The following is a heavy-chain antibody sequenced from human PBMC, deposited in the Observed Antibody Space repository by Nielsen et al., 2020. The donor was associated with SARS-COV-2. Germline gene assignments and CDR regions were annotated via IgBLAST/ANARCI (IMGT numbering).Heavy chain of an antibody. D-gene: IGHD3-22*01. Sequence: GESLKISCAASGFTFDDYAMHWVRQAPGKGLEWVSLISGDGGSTYYADSVKGRFTISRDNSKNSLYLQMNSLRSEDTALYYCAKAPTALRSGYYLPYFDYWGQGTLVTVSS. CDR2: ISGDGGST. V-gene: IGHV3-43*02. CDR1: GFTFDDYA. CDR3: AKAPTALRSGYYLPYFDY. J-gene: IGHJ4*02.